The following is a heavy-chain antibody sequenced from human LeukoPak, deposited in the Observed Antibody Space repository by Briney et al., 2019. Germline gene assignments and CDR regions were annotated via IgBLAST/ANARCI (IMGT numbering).Heavy chain of an antibody. J-gene: IGHJ6*02. CDR1: GYTFTGYY. Sequence: ASVKVSFKASGYTFTGYYMQWVRQAPGQGLERMGWINPNSGGTNYAQKFQGRGTMTRETSISTAYMELSRLRSDDTAVYSCARDHCVSSRCYEDYYYGMDVWGRGTTVTVSS. V-gene: IGHV1-2*02. D-gene: IGHD6-13*01. CDR2: INPNSGGT. CDR3: ARDHCVSSRCYEDYYYGMDV.